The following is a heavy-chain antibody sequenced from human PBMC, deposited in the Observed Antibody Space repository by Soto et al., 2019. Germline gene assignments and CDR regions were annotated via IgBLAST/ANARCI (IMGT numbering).Heavy chain of an antibody. V-gene: IGHV3-23*01. CDR1: GFTFSSYA. CDR3: AKFERLPGSPWPWYFDL. CDR2: ISGSGGST. J-gene: IGHJ2*01. Sequence: GGSLRLACAASGFTFSSYAMSWVRQAPGKGLEWVSAISGSGGSTYYADSVKGRFTISGDNSKNTLYLQMNSLRAEDTVVYYCAKFERLPGSPWPWYFDLWGRGTLVTVSS. D-gene: IGHD6-25*01.